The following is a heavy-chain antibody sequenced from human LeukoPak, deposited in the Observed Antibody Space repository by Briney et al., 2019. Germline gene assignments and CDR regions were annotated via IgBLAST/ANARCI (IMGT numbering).Heavy chain of an antibody. D-gene: IGHD2-21*02. V-gene: IGHV5-51*01. CDR2: IYPSDSDT. J-gene: IGHJ4*02. CDR3: ARFRCGGDCHSDF. CDR1: GYKFSDYW. Sequence: GESLKISCNTSGYKFSDYWIGWVRQMPGKGLEWIGFIYPSDSDTRYSPSFQGQVTISADTTMNTAYLQWSSLKASDTAIYYCARFRCGGDCHSDFWGQGTLVTVAS.